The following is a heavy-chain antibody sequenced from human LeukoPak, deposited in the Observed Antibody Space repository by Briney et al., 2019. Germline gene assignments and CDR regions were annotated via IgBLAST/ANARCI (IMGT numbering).Heavy chain of an antibody. CDR3: TRGYSSGWPLDPPVY. V-gene: IGHV3-49*05. J-gene: IGHJ4*02. CDR2: IRSKAYGGTT. CDR1: GFTLGDYA. Sequence: NPGGSLRLSCTASGFTLGDYAMSWFRQAPGKGLEWVGFIRSKAYGGTTEYAASVKGRFTISRDDSKSIAYLQMNSLKTEDTAVYYCTRGYSSGWPLDPPVYWGQGTLVTVSS. D-gene: IGHD6-19*01.